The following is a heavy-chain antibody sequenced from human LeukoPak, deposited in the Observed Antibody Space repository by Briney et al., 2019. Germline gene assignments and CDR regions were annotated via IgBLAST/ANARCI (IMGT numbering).Heavy chain of an antibody. J-gene: IGHJ4*02. Sequence: GGSLRLSCAASGFTFSSYGMHWVRQAPGKGLEWVAFIGYDGSKMYYVDSVKGRFTISRDNSRNTLYLQMNSLRAEDTAVYYCARDRDATSWYYFDYWGQGTVGTVSS. CDR1: GFTFSSYG. V-gene: IGHV3-30*02. CDR2: IGYDGSKM. CDR3: ARDRDATSWYYFDY. D-gene: IGHD2-2*01.